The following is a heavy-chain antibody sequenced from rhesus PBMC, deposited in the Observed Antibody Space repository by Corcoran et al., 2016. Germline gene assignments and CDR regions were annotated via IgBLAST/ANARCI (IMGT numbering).Heavy chain of an antibody. D-gene: IGHD6-13*01. CDR2: IYGGSGST. CDR3: ARGARGSWSVGEYLDF. Sequence: QVQLQESGPGLVKPSETLSLTCAVSGYSISSGYGWGWIRPPPGKGIEWIGQIYGGSGSTYYNPSLKSRVTVSKDTSKNQFSLKVRSVTAADTAVYYCARGARGSWSVGEYLDFWGQGALVTVSS. CDR1: GYSISSGYG. J-gene: IGHJ1*01. V-gene: IGHV4-127*01.